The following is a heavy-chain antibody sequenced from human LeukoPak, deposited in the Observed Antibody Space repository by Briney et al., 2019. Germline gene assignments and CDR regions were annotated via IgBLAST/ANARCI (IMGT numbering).Heavy chain of an antibody. D-gene: IGHD6-13*01. Sequence: GGSLRLSCAASGFTFRSYGMHWVRRAPGKGLEWVAIIWYDGSNKYYADSVKGRFTISRDNPRNTLYLQMNSLRAEDTAVYYCARDMSLDIAAAGTLIDYWGQGTLVTVSS. CDR2: IWYDGSNK. CDR1: GFTFRSYG. V-gene: IGHV3-30*02. CDR3: ARDMSLDIAAAGTLIDY. J-gene: IGHJ4*02.